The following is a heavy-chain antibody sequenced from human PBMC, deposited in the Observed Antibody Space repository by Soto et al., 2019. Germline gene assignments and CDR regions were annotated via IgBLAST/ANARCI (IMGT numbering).Heavy chain of an antibody. CDR2: TYYRSKWYN. Sequence: SQTLSLTCAISGDSVFSSTAAWNWIRQSPSRGLEWLGRTYYRSKWYNDYAVSVKSRITINPDTSKHQFSLQLNSVTPEDTAVHYGEKDRSGSGWFNAFDIWGHGTMVT. V-gene: IGHV6-1*01. J-gene: IGHJ3*02. D-gene: IGHD6-19*01. CDR1: GDSVFSSTAA. CDR3: EKDRSGSGWFNAFDI.